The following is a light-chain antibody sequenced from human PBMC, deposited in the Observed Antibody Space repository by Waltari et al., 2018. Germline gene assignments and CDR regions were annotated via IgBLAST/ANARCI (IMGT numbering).Light chain of an antibody. J-gene: IGKJ2*01. CDR2: DAS. V-gene: IGKV3-11*01. CDR3: QQRSNWPYT. CDR1: QTVRTY. Sequence: EIVLTQSPATLSLSPGGIATLSCRASQTVRTYLAWYQQKPGQAPRLLIFDASSRATGIPAKFSGSGSGTDFTLTVSNLEPEDFAIYYCQQRSNWPYTFGQGTRVEIK.